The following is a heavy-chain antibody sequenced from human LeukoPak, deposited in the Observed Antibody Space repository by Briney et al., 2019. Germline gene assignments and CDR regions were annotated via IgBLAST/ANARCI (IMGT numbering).Heavy chain of an antibody. V-gene: IGHV1-46*01. CDR1: GYTFTRHY. J-gene: IGHJ4*02. Sequence: ASVKVSCKASGYTFTRHYMHWVRQAPGQGLEWMGIINPSGGSTNYAQRFQGRVTMTTDTSTTTAYMELRSLRSDDTAVYYCARVDSRSNACDYWGQGTLVTVSS. CDR3: ARVDSRSNACDY. D-gene: IGHD6-13*01. CDR2: INPSGGST.